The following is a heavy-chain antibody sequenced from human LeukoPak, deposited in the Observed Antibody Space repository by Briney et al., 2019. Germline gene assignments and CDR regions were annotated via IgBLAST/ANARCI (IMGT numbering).Heavy chain of an antibody. CDR2: INHSGST. J-gene: IGHJ4*02. D-gene: IGHD6-6*01. CDR3: ARGSWQLAEEVY. Sequence: SETLSLTCAVYGGSFSIYYWSWIRQPPGKGLEWIGEINHSGSTNYNPSLKSRVAISVDTSDNQFSLNLTSVTAADTAVYYCARGSWQLAEEVYWGQGTLVTVSS. V-gene: IGHV4-34*01. CDR1: GGSFSIYY.